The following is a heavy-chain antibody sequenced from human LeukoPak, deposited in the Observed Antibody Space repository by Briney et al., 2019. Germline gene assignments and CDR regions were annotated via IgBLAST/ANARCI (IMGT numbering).Heavy chain of an antibody. CDR2: IKSDGSST. Sequence: GGSLRLSCAVSGFTFSSHWMRWVRQAPGKGLVWVSHIKSDGSSTNYADSVKGRFTISRDNAKNTLFLQMNSLRAEDMGVYYCAKEKDSTGYFDYWGQGTPVTVSS. J-gene: IGHJ4*02. D-gene: IGHD3-22*01. CDR1: GFTFSSHW. V-gene: IGHV3-74*01. CDR3: AKEKDSTGYFDY.